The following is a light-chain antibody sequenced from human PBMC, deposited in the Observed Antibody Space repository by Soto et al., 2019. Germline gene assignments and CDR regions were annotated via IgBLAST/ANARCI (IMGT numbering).Light chain of an antibody. J-gene: IGKJ4*01. CDR3: QQSYSTPLT. CDR1: QSIRTY. V-gene: IGKV1-39*01. CDR2: ATS. Sequence: DIQMAQSPSSLSAYVGDRVTITCRASQSIRTYLNWFQQKPGKAPKLLIYATSSLQSGVPSRFSGSGSGTDFTLTISSLQPEDFATYYCQQSYSTPLTFVGGTKVDIK.